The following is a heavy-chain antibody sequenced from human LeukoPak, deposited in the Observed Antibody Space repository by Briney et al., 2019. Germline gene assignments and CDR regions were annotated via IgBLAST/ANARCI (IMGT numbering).Heavy chain of an antibody. CDR3: AKAPRKSYYYYGMDI. V-gene: IGHV3-23*01. CDR2: ISGGGGST. Sequence: GGSLRLSCAASGFTFSSYAMNWVRQAPGKGLEWVSAISGGGGSTYYADSVKGRFTISRDNSKNTLYLQMNSLRAEDTAVYYCAKAPRKSYYYYGMDIWGQGTTVTVSS. J-gene: IGHJ6*02. CDR1: GFTFSSYA.